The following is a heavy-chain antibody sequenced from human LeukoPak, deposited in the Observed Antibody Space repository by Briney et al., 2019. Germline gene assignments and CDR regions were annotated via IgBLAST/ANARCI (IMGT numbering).Heavy chain of an antibody. CDR2: FDPEDGET. Sequence: ASVKVSCKXSGYTLTEVSMHWVRQAPGKGLEWMGGFDPEDGETIYAQKFQGRVTMTEDTSTDTAYMELSSLRSEDMAVYYCATDSTVVRYFDYWGQGTLVTVSS. J-gene: IGHJ4*02. CDR1: GYTLTEVS. V-gene: IGHV1-24*01. D-gene: IGHD4-23*01. CDR3: ATDSTVVRYFDY.